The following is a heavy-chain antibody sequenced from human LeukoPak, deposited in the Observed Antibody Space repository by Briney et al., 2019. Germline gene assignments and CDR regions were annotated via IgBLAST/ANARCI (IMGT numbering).Heavy chain of an antibody. CDR3: ARGKASSTWSIRAFDI. J-gene: IGHJ3*02. CDR1: GYTFTGYY. V-gene: IGHV1-2*02. Sequence: ASVKVSCKASGYTFTGYYMHWVRQVPGQGLEWMGWINPNSGGTKYAQKFQGRVTMTRDTSISTAYMELSRLRSDDTAVYYCARGKASSTWSIRAFDIWGQGTMVTVSS. CDR2: INPNSGGT. D-gene: IGHD6-13*01.